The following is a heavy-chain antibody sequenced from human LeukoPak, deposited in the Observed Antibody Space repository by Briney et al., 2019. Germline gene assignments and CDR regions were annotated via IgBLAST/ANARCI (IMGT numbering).Heavy chain of an antibody. V-gene: IGHV1-18*01. CDR2: MNPNNGNT. Sequence: ASVKVSCKASGYTFTSYDINWVRQATGQGLEWMGWMNPNNGNTNYAQKLQGRVTMTTDTSTSTAYMELRSLRSDDTAVYYCARDPHSSGYRLGDWGQGTLVTVSS. CDR3: ARDPHSSGYRLGD. J-gene: IGHJ4*02. D-gene: IGHD3-22*01. CDR1: GYTFTSYD.